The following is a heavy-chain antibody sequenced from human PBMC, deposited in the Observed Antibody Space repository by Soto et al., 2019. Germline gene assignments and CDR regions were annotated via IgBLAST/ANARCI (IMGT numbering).Heavy chain of an antibody. D-gene: IGHD4-17*01. CDR1: GGSISSYY. J-gene: IGHJ4*02. V-gene: IGHV4-59*08. CDR3: ARRINYGHFDY. Sequence: SETLSLTCTVSGGSISSYYWSWIRQPPGKGLEWIGYIYYSGSTNYNPSLKSRVTISVDTSKNQFSLKLSSVTAADTAVYYCARRINYGHFDYWGQGTLVTVSS. CDR2: IYYSGST.